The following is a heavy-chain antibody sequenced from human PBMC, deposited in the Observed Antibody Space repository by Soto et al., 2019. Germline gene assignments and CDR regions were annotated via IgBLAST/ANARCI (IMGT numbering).Heavy chain of an antibody. V-gene: IGHV3-7*01. CDR1: GFTFSSYW. D-gene: IGHD4-17*01. Sequence: GGSLRLSCAASGFTFSSYWMSWVRQAPGKGLEWVANIKQDGSEKYYVDSVKGRFTISRDNAKNSLYLQMNSLRAEDTAVYYCARAFPFDYGDKYYFDYWGQGTLVTVSS. J-gene: IGHJ4*02. CDR2: IKQDGSEK. CDR3: ARAFPFDYGDKYYFDY.